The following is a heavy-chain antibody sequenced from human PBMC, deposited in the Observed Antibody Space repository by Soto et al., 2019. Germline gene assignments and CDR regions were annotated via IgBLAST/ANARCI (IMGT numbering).Heavy chain of an antibody. V-gene: IGHV3-33*01. J-gene: IGHJ4*02. CDR3: ARGGSYYSRRIDY. CDR2: IWYDGSNK. CDR1: GFTFSSYG. Sequence: HPGGSLRLSCAASGFTFSSYGMHWVRQAPGKGLEWVAVIWYDGSNKYYADSVKGRFTISRDNSKNTLYLQMNSLRAEDTAVYYCARGGSYYSRRIDYWGQGTLVTVSS. D-gene: IGHD1-26*01.